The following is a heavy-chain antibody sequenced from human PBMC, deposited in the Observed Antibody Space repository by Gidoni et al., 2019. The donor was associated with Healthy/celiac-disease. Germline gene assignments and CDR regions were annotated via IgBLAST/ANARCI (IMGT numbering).Heavy chain of an antibody. J-gene: IGHJ4*02. CDR2: ICGSGGST. CDR3: AKASMTYRQYYLDY. V-gene: IGHV3-23*01. CDR1: GFTFSSYA. D-gene: IGHD6-6*01. Sequence: EVQLLESGGGLVQPGGSLRISCAASGFTFSSYAMSWVRQAPGKGLEWVSAICGSGGSTYYADSVKGRFTIARDNSKNTLYLQMNSLRAEDTAVYYCAKASMTYRQYYLDYWGQGTLVTVSS.